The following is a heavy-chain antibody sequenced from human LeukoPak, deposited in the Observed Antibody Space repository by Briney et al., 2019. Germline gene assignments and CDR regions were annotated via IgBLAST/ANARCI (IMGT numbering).Heavy chain of an antibody. V-gene: IGHV4-4*07. Sequence: SETLSLTCTVSGGSVSSYYWSWIRQPAGKGLEWIGRIYTSGSTNYNPSLKSRVTMSVDTSKNQFFLKLSSVTAADTAVYYCARVVATTKRGNWFDPWGQGTLVTVSS. J-gene: IGHJ5*02. CDR2: IYTSGST. CDR3: ARVVATTKRGNWFDP. CDR1: GGSVSSYY. D-gene: IGHD5-12*01.